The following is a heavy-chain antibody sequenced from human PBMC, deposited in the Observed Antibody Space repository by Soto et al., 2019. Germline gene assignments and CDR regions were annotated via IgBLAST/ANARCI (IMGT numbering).Heavy chain of an antibody. CDR2: IYYSGTT. J-gene: IGHJ4*02. CDR1: GGSIKVGGYY. D-gene: IGHD5-12*01. V-gene: IGHV4-39*01. Sequence: PSETLSLTCTVSGGSIKVGGYYWGWIRQPPGKGLEWVATIYYSGTTYYNPSLKSRLTISLDTSKNQFSLDLTSVTAADTAFYYCARPAYSDYSTWGQGTLVTVSS. CDR3: ARPAYSDYST.